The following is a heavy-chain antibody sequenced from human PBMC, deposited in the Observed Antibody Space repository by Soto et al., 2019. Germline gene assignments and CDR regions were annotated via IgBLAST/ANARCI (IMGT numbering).Heavy chain of an antibody. J-gene: IGHJ5*02. CDR3: ARMETFRSLNWFAP. D-gene: IGHD3-16*02. CDR1: GYTFTNNY. V-gene: IGHV1-8*03. Sequence: ASLKVCFKASGYTFTNNYVSWVRQVTGQWLELMGWMNPGSGDTGYAHKFQGRVTITRDICIATGYMELNSLTSEDTAIYSCARMETFRSLNWFAPWGQLDLVPISS. CDR2: MNPGSGDT.